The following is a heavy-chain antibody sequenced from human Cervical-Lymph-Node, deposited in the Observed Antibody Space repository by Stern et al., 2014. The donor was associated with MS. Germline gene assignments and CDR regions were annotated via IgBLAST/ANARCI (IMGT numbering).Heavy chain of an antibody. CDR1: GYSFNIYW. Sequence: VQLVQSGAEVKKPGESLTISCKGFGYSFNIYWIAWVRQRPGKGLEWRVIIYPDDSDTVYSPSFQGHVTFSVDKSISTAYLQWSSLKPSDTATYFCARRGMDVWGQGTPVTVSS. CDR3: ARRGMDV. J-gene: IGHJ6*02. CDR2: IYPDDSDT. V-gene: IGHV5-51*01.